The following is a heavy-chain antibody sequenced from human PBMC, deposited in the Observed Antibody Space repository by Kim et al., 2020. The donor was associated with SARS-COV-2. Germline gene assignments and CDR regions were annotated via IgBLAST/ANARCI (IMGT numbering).Heavy chain of an antibody. CDR1: GFSFSSYW. Sequence: GGSLRLSCTASGFSFSSYWMHWVRQAPGKGLEWISRINRDGSSTYYADSAKARFTISRDNAKDTLYLQMNSLRAEDTAVYYCARNFAYGDNAWGQGALVTVSS. J-gene: IGHJ5*02. CDR3: ARNFAYGDNA. CDR2: INRDGSST. D-gene: IGHD4-17*01. V-gene: IGHV3-74*01.